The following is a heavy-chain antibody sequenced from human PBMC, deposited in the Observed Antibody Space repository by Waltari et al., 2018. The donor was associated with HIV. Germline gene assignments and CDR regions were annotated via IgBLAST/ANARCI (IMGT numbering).Heavy chain of an antibody. CDR3: ARRGNYRAAEYNYFGP. Sequence: LRESGPGLVKPSETLSLTCSVSGDSIGTNYWSWIRQSPGRGLEWIGYIYYSGSSEYNPSFKSRVSMSIDTSRGQFSLTLKDVTAADTAVYFCARRGNYRAAEYNYFGPWGQGIQVIVSS. D-gene: IGHD1-7*01. CDR1: GDSIGTNY. V-gene: IGHV4-59*12. J-gene: IGHJ5*02. CDR2: IYYSGSS.